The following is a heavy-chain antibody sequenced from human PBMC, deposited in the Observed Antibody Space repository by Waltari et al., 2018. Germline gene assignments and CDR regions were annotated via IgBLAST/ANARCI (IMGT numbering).Heavy chain of an antibody. J-gene: IGHJ6*02. CDR3: AKGHSGSPTIFGVIYYGLEV. CDR2: ISGDSVST. Sequence: EVHLLESGGDLVQPGGSLRLSCVASGSTFSSYAMPWVRLAPGKGLEWVSSISGDSVSTYYADSVRGRFTIFRDNSKDTVYLQMDSLRGEDGGLYFCAKGHSGSPTIFGVIYYGLEVWGQGTTVTVSS. V-gene: IGHV3-23*01. D-gene: IGHD3-3*01. CDR1: GSTFSSYA.